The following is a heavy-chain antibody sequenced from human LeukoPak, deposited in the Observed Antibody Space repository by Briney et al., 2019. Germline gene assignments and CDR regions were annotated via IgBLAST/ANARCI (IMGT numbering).Heavy chain of an antibody. V-gene: IGHV3-74*01. CDR3: ARTSYDTGGYFED. D-gene: IGHD3-22*01. Sequence: PGGSLRLSCAASGFTISNYWMHWVRQAPGKGLVWVSRISSDGTNTNYADSVKGRFTISRDNAKNTLYLQMNSPGAEDTAVYYCARTSYDTGGYFEDWGQGTLVTVSS. J-gene: IGHJ4*02. CDR1: GFTISNYW. CDR2: ISSDGTNT.